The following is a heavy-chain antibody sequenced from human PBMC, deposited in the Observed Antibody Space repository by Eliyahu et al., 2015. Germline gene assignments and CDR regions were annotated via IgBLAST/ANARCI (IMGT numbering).Heavy chain of an antibody. V-gene: IGHV3-30*02. CDR3: AKSSGVGATRDPPLDS. D-gene: IGHD3-16*01. J-gene: IGHJ5*02. CDR2: IRYDGSAQ. CDR1: GFXFXAXG. Sequence: QVQLVESGGGVVQPGGSLRLXCXAXGFXFXAXGMHWVRHSPGKGLEWVSSIRYDGSAQFYADSVKGRFTISRDNSKNTMSLQMSSLRVDDRALYYCAKSSGVGATRDPPLDSWGQGTLVTVSS.